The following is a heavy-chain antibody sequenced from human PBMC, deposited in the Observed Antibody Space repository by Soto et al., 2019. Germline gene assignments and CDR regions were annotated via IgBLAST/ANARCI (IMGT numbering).Heavy chain of an antibody. CDR1: GFIVSSSY. CDR3: ARCSGWYGQCYFDC. V-gene: IGHV3-53*02. CDR2: IYSDGRT. Sequence: DVQLVETGGGLTQPGGSLRLSCAASGFIVSSSYMSWVRQAPGKGLEWVSVIYSDGRTYYADSVKGRFTISRDNSKNTLYLQMNSLSAEDTAVYYCARCSGWYGQCYFDCCGQGTLVTVSS. D-gene: IGHD6-13*01. J-gene: IGHJ4*02.